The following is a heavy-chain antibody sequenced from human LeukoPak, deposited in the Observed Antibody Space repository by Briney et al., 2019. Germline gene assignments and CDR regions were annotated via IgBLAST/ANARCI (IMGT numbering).Heavy chain of an antibody. CDR1: GGTFSSYA. V-gene: IGHV1-69*04. J-gene: IGHJ4*02. D-gene: IGHD4-11*01. CDR2: IIPILGIA. Sequence: ASVKVSCKASGGTFSSYAISWVRQAPGQGLEWMGRIIPILGIANYAQKFQGRVTITADKSTSTAYMELSSLRSGDTAVYYCARAEGHYSNYEYWGQGTLVTVSS. CDR3: ARAEGHYSNYEY.